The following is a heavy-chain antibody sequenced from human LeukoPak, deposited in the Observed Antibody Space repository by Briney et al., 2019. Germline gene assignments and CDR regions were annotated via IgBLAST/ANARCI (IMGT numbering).Heavy chain of an antibody. J-gene: IGHJ3*02. CDR2: ASNSGSST. D-gene: IGHD3-9*01. CDR1: GFTFSSYA. V-gene: IGHV3-23*05. Sequence: GGSLRLFCGASGFTFSSYAMSWVRQAPGKGLEGVSSASNSGSSTYYAGAVKGRFTISRDNSKNTLYLQMSSLRVEDTAMYYCAKGLTLSGHMSGYPFGAFETWGQGTMVTVSS. CDR3: AKGLTLSGHMSGYPFGAFET.